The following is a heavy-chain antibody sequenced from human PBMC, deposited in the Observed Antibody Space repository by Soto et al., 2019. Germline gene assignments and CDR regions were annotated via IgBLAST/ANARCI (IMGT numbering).Heavy chain of an antibody. D-gene: IGHD5-12*01. CDR1: GFTFSSYW. CDR3: ASARGYSGYDYAFDI. CDR2: IKQDGSEK. J-gene: IGHJ3*02. Sequence: EVQLVESGGGLVQPGGSLRLSCAASGFTFSSYWMRWVRQAPGKGLEWVANIKQDGSEKYYVDSVKGRFTISRDNAKNSLYLQMNSLRAEDTAVYYCASARGYSGYDYAFDIWGQGTMVTVSS. V-gene: IGHV3-7*01.